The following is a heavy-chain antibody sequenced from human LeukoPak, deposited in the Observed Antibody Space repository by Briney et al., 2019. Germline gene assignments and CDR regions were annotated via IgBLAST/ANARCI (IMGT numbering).Heavy chain of an antibody. CDR3: ARQRAGGIFDY. Sequence: VASVKVSCKASGYTYSTHYMHWVRQAPGQGLEWMGVINPSGGDTSYAQKFRGRVTMTRDTSTSTVYMELSSLRSEDTAVYYCARQRAGGIFDYWGQGTLVTVSS. CDR2: INPSGGDT. CDR1: GYTYSTHY. J-gene: IGHJ4*02. D-gene: IGHD3-16*01. V-gene: IGHV1-46*01.